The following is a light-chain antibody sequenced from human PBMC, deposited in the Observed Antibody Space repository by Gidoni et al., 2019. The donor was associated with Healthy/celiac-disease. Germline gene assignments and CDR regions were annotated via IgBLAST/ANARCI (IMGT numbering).Light chain of an antibody. J-gene: IGKJ4*01. CDR1: QSVSSY. V-gene: IGKV3-11*01. CDR3: QQRSNWPPLT. CDR2: DAS. Sequence: ELVFTQSPATLSLSPGERATLSCRASQSVSSYLAWYQQKPGQAPRLLIYDASNRATGIPARFSGSGSRTDFTLTISSLEPEDFAVYYCQQRSNWPPLTFGGGTKVEIK.